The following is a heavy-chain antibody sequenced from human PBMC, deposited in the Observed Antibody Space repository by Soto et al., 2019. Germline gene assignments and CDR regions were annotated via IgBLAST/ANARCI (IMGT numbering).Heavy chain of an antibody. CDR1: GFTFSAYS. D-gene: IGHD2-2*01. V-gene: IGHV3-21*01. Sequence: GGSLRLSCAASGFTFSAYSMNWVRQAPGKGLVWVSSISSSSGYISYADSVKGRFTISRDNPRNSLYLQMNSLRAEDTAVYYCANEDADIVVVPAANSGDYWGQGTLVTVSS. CDR2: ISSSSGYI. CDR3: ANEDADIVVVPAANSGDY. J-gene: IGHJ4*02.